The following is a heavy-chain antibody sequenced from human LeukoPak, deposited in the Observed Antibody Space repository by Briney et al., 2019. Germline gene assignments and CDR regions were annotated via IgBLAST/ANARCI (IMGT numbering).Heavy chain of an antibody. CDR3: ARQRGYHYDSTTNRFSDL. CDR2: VYYSGIT. CDR1: GGSLSSSSYY. J-gene: IGHJ5*02. D-gene: IGHD3-22*01. Sequence: SETLSLTCTVSGGSLSSSSYYWGWIRQPPGKGLEWIGSVYYSGITYYNPSLKSRVTISVDTSKNQFSLRLSSVTAADTAVYYCARQRGYHYDSTTNRFSDLWGQGTRVTVSS. V-gene: IGHV4-39*01.